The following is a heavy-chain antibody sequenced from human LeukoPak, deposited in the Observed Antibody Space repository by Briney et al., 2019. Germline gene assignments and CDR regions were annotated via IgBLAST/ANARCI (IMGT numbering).Heavy chain of an antibody. J-gene: IGHJ6*03. CDR1: GFNFSDYG. D-gene: IGHD3-10*01. V-gene: IGHV3-23*01. CDR3: TKCLKWFGERNNYYYYMDV. CDR2: ISGRGYS. Sequence: GGSLRLSCAASGFNFSDYGMIWVRQAPGKGLEWVSGISGRGYSDHADSVKGRFTISRNNAKNPPYLQMKSLRAEDTAVYYCTKCLKWFGERNNYYYYMDVWGKGTTVTISS.